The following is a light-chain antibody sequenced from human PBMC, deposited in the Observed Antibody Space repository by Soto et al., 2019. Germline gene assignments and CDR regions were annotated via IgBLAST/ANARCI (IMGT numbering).Light chain of an antibody. J-gene: IGLJ2*01. Sequence: QSVLTQPPSASGTPGQRVTISCSGSSSNIGGNTVNWYQQLPGTAPRLLIYSDDKRPSGIPDRFSGSKSGASASLAISGLQSADEADYYCSSWDDSLNGLVVFGGGTKLTVL. V-gene: IGLV1-44*01. CDR3: SSWDDSLNGLVV. CDR2: SDD. CDR1: SSNIGGNT.